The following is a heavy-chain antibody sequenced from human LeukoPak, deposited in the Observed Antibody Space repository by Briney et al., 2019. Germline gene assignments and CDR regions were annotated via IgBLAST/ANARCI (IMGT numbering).Heavy chain of an antibody. CDR2: IYAGEGA. Sequence: SETLSLTYTVSGGSISSYYWSWIRQPAGKGLEWIGRIYAGEGAKYNPSLETRVTVSVDTSTNQLSLKLSSVTAADTAVYYCAREGYSYGYYFDYWGQGTLVTVSS. D-gene: IGHD5-18*01. CDR3: AREGYSYGYYFDY. CDR1: GGSISSYY. J-gene: IGHJ4*02. V-gene: IGHV4-4*07.